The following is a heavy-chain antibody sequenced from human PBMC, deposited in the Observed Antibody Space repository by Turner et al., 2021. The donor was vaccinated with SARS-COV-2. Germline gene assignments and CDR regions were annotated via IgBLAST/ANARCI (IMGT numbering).Heavy chain of an antibody. CDR1: GGSLNIFY. Sequence: VQLQESGPRLVKPSGTLSLTCTVPGGSLNIFYWSWVRQSPDKGLECIGYIPAGGSTAYSTSLRSRVSMSIETSSNQFSLNLTSVTAADTAVYFCARAVRENYDSSGFPNRKYYLDSWGQGSLVTVSS. CDR2: IPAGGST. CDR3: ARAVRENYDSSGFPNRKYYLDS. D-gene: IGHD3-22*01. J-gene: IGHJ4*02. V-gene: IGHV4-59*01.